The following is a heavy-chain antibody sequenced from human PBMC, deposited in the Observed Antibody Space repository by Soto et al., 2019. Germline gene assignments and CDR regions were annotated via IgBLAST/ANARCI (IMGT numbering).Heavy chain of an antibody. CDR1: GFTVSSYG. D-gene: IGHD2-2*01. CDR2: ISYDGSNK. CDR3: AKDSLVVVPAAMLSRGMGV. V-gene: IGHV3-30*18. J-gene: IGHJ6*02. Sequence: PGGSLRLSCAASGFTVSSYGMHWVRQAPGKGLEWVAVISYDGSNKYYADSVKGRFTISRDNSKNTLYLQMNSLRAEDTAGYYCAKDSLVVVPAAMLSRGMGVWGQGTTLSVSS.